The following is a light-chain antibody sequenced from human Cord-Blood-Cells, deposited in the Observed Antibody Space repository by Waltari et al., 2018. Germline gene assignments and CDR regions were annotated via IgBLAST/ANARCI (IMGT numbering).Light chain of an antibody. V-gene: IGKV3-15*01. CDR2: GAS. CDR1: QSVSSN. J-gene: IGKJ1*01. Sequence: EIVMTQSPATLSVSPGERATLSCRASQSVSSNFACYQENPGQAPRLLIYGASTRSTGIPARFRVSGSGTEVTLTISSLQSEDFAVYYCQQYNNWPPGTFGQGTKVEIK. CDR3: QQYNNWPPGT.